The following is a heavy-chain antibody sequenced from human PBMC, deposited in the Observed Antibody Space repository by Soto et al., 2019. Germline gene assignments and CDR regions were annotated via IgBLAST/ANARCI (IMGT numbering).Heavy chain of an antibody. CDR2: IDSDGTGA. Sequence: GGSLRLSCAASGFTFSSYWMHWVRQAPGKGLVWVSRIDSDGTGASYADSVKGRFTISRDNAKNTLYLQMNSLRAEDTAVYYCARNYGSGSHYYFDYWGQGTLVTVSS. CDR1: GFTFSSYW. V-gene: IGHV3-74*01. J-gene: IGHJ4*02. D-gene: IGHD3-10*01. CDR3: ARNYGSGSHYYFDY.